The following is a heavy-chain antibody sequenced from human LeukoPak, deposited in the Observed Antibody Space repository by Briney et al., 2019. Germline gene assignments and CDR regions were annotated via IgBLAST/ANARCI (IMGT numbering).Heavy chain of an antibody. CDR2: ISSSSIYI. Sequence: GGSLKLSCAASGFTFSRYSMNWVRQAPGKGLEWVSSISSSSIYIYYADSVKGRFTISRDNAKNSLYLQMNSLRAEDTALYYCARVYYHFWSGYLIQWGQGTLVTVSS. CDR3: ARVYYHFWSGYLIQ. D-gene: IGHD3-3*01. J-gene: IGHJ4*02. V-gene: IGHV3-21*04. CDR1: GFTFSRYS.